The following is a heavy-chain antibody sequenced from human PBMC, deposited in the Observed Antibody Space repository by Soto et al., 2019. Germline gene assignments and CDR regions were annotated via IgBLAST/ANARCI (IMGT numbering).Heavy chain of an antibody. CDR3: ARGPDYEGYFDY. CDR1: GGTFNNYA. D-gene: IGHD3-22*01. J-gene: IGHJ4*02. CDR2: IILPFGTP. V-gene: IGHV1-69*12. Sequence: QVRLVQSGAEVKKPGSSVKVSCEASGGTFNNYAVGWVRQAPGLDLEWMGVIILPFGTPNYAQKFQGRVTIAADESMTTAYMELSGLRSEDTAVYYCARGPDYEGYFDYWGRGTLVTVSS.